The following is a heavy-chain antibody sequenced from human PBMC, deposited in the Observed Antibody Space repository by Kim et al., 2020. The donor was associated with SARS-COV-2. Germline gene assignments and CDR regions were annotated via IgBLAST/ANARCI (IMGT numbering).Heavy chain of an antibody. V-gene: IGHV3-23*01. CDR3: AKARRFGELSIFDY. Sequence: ADSVKGRFTISRDNSKNTLYLQMNSLRAEDTAVYYCAKARRFGELSIFDYWGQGTLVTVSS. D-gene: IGHD3-10*01. J-gene: IGHJ4*02.